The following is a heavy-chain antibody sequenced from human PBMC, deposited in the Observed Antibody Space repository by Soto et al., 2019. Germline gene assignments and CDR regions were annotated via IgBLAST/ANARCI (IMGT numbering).Heavy chain of an antibody. V-gene: IGHV5-51*01. J-gene: IGHJ6*02. Sequence: EVQLVQSGAEVKKPGESLKISCKGSGYSFTSYWIGWVRQMPGKGLEWMGIIYPGDSDTRYSPSFQGQVTISADKSISXAXXEGSSVKASDTVMYYCGREAVAGRGGYYYYYGMDVWGQGTTVTVSS. CDR2: IYPGDSDT. CDR1: GYSFTSYW. D-gene: IGHD6-19*01. CDR3: GREAVAGRGGYYYYYGMDV.